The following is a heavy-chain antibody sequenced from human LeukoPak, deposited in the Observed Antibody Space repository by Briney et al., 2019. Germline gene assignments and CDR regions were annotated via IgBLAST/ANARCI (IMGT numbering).Heavy chain of an antibody. CDR2: ISAYNGNT. J-gene: IGHJ5*02. Sequence: ASVKVSCKASGYTFTSYGISWVRQAPGQGLEWMGWISAYNGNTNYAQKLQGRVTMTTDTSTSTAYMELSSLRSEDTAVYYCARAESVPAAGNWFDPWGQGTLVTVSS. CDR3: ARAESVPAAGNWFDP. CDR1: GYTFTSYG. D-gene: IGHD2-2*01. V-gene: IGHV1-18*01.